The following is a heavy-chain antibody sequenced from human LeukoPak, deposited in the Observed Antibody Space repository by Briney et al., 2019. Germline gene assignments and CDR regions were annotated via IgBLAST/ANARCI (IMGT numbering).Heavy chain of an antibody. D-gene: IGHD3-10*01. Sequence: PGGSLRLSCAASGFTVSSYSMNWVRQAPGKGLEWVSYISSSSSTIYYADSVKGRFTISRDNAKNSLYLQMNSLRAEDTAVYYCARVYYGSGSHIWGQGTLVTVSS. CDR3: ARVYYGSGSHI. J-gene: IGHJ4*02. CDR1: GFTVSSYS. V-gene: IGHV3-48*01. CDR2: ISSSSSTI.